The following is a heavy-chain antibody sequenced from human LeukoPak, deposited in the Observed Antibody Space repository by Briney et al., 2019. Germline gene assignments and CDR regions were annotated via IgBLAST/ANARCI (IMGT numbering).Heavy chain of an antibody. J-gene: IGHJ6*02. CDR2: IYYSGTT. Sequence: SETLSLTCTVSGVSISSYYWSWIRQPPGKGLEWIGYIYYSGTTNYNPSLKSRVTISVDTSKKEFSLKLSSVTAADTAVYYCARDSGIGYNYYYGMDVWGQGTTVTVSS. D-gene: IGHD3-10*01. CDR1: GVSISSYY. CDR3: ARDSGIGYNYYYGMDV. V-gene: IGHV4-59*01.